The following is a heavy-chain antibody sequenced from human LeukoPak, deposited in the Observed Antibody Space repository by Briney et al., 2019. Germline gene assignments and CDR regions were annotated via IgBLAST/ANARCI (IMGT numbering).Heavy chain of an antibody. CDR3: AKSSWSLFDP. J-gene: IGHJ5*02. V-gene: IGHV4-61*02. D-gene: IGHD3-10*01. CDR1: GDSISSGDYY. Sequence: PSETLSLTCTVSGDSISSGDYYWSWIRQPAGKGLEWIGRISSSGSTNYNPSLKSRVTISVDTSKNQFSLKLSSVTAADTAVYYCAKSSWSLFDPWGQGTLVTVSS. CDR2: ISSSGST.